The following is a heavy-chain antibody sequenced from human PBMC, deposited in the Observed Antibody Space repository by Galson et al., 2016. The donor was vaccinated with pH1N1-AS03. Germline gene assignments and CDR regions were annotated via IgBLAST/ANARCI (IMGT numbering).Heavy chain of an antibody. V-gene: IGHV3-48*02. CDR3: ARIVTMSDFDS. J-gene: IGHJ4*02. CDR2: ISSRGDSI. D-gene: IGHD2-21*02. Sequence: SLRLSCAASGFAFSTCGMSWVRQAPGKGLEWVSYISSRGDSIYYADSVKGRFSISRDNAKESLYLQMNSLRDEDTGVYYCARIVTMSDFDSWGQGTLVTVSS. CDR1: GFAFSTCG.